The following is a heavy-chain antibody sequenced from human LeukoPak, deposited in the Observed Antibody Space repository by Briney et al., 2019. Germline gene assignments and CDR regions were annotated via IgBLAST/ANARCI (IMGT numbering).Heavy chain of an antibody. CDR2: ISGSGGST. V-gene: IGHV3-23*01. D-gene: IGHD3-10*01. CDR3: AKDRPYYGSGSYYDY. Sequence: GGSLRLSCAASGFTFSSYAMSWVRQAPGKGLEWVSAISGSGGSTYYADSVKGRFTISRDNSKNTLYLQMNSLRAEDTAVYYCAKDRPYYGSGSYYDYWGQGTLVTVPS. J-gene: IGHJ4*02. CDR1: GFTFSSYA.